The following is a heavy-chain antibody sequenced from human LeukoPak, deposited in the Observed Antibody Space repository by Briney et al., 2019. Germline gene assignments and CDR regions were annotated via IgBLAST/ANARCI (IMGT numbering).Heavy chain of an antibody. CDR3: ARASGIAVAGISDADY. V-gene: IGHV1-18*01. D-gene: IGHD6-19*01. CDR1: GYTFSSYG. CDR2: ISAYNGNT. Sequence: ASVKVSCKASGYTFSSYGITWVRQAPGQGLQWMGWISAYNGNTYLVQKLQDRVTMTTEPSTSTAYMELRSLKSDDTAVYYCARASGIAVAGISDADYWGQGTLVTVSS. J-gene: IGHJ4*02.